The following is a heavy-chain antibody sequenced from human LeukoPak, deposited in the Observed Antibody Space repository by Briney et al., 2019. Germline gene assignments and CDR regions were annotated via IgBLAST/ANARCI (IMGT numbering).Heavy chain of an antibody. CDR2: IYYSGST. J-gene: IGHJ5*02. V-gene: IGHV4-39*01. CDR1: GGSISSSSYY. Sequence: SETLSLTCTVSGGSISSSSYYWGWIRQPPGKGLEWIGSIYYSGSTYYNPSLKSRVTISVDTSKNQFSLKLSSVTAADTAVYYCAGRPKDDFWSGYYRTPNPLVFGFDPWGQGTLVTVSS. CDR3: AGRPKDDFWSGYYRTPNPLVFGFDP. D-gene: IGHD3-3*01.